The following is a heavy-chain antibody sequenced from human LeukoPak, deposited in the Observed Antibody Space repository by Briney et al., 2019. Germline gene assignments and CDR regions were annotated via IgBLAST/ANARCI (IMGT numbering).Heavy chain of an antibody. CDR3: ASPIAD. CDR2: ISYDGNNK. V-gene: IGHV3-30*03. CDR1: GFTFSSYG. Sequence: GGSLRLSCAASGFTFSSYGMHWVRQAPGKGLEWVTVISYDGNNKYYADSVKGRFTISRDNSKNTLYLQMNSLRAEDTAVYYCASPIADWGQGTLVTVSS. D-gene: IGHD6-13*01. J-gene: IGHJ4*02.